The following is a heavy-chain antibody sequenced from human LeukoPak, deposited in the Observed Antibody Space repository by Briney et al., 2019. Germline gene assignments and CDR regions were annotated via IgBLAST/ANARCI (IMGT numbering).Heavy chain of an antibody. CDR3: ARGAAAGTDY. CDR2: ISYDGSNK. J-gene: IGHJ4*02. Sequence: GGSLRLSCAASGFTFRSYDMHWVRQAPGKGLEWVAVISYDGSNKYYADSVKGRFTISRDNSKNTLYLQMNSLRAEDTAVYYCARGAAAGTDYWGQGTLVTVSS. D-gene: IGHD6-13*01. CDR1: GFTFRSYD. V-gene: IGHV3-30*19.